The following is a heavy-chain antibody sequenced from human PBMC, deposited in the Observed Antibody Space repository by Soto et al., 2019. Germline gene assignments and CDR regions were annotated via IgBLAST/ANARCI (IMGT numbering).Heavy chain of an antibody. CDR1: GLTFSTYG. V-gene: IGHV3-33*08. Sequence: QVQLVESGGGVVQPGMSLRLSCTVSGLTFSTYGMHWVRQAPGKGLEWVAVIWANGITKDYAASLKGRFTISKDNAKNTLSLDMNTLRGDDTAVCWCGAVRGGSPFDSWGQGTLVTVSS. CDR2: IWANGITK. J-gene: IGHJ4*01. CDR3: GAVRGGSPFDS. D-gene: IGHD1-26*01.